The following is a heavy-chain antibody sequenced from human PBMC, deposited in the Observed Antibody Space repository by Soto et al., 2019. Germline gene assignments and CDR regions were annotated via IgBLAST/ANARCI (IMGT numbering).Heavy chain of an antibody. Sequence: EVQLVESGGGLVQPGGSLRLSCAASGFTFSSYDMQWVRQATGEGLEWVSGIGTAGATYYPGSVKGRFTISRENAKNSLYLQMNSLRAGDTAVYYCARWSRPGTTAGYFDYWGQGTLVTVSS. CDR1: GFTFSSYD. D-gene: IGHD1-7*01. CDR3: ARWSRPGTTAGYFDY. V-gene: IGHV3-13*01. J-gene: IGHJ4*02. CDR2: IGTAGAT.